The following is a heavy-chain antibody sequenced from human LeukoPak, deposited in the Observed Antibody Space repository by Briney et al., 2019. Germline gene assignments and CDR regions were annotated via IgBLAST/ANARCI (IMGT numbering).Heavy chain of an antibody. CDR2: IYPGNSET. CDR1: GYSFTSYW. V-gene: IGHV5-51*01. J-gene: IGHJ4*02. D-gene: IGHD3-22*01. Sequence: GESLKISCKGSGYSFTSYWIGWVRQMPGKGLEWMGIIYPGNSETRYSPSFLRHVTISADKSISTSYLQWSSLKASDTAMYYCAIPISSGYDYDYWGQGTLVTVSS. CDR3: AIPISSGYDYDY.